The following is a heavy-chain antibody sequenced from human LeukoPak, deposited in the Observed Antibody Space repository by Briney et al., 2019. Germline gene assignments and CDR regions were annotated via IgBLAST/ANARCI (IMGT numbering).Heavy chain of an antibody. CDR3: ARDSEAHGDYYYYMDV. CDR2: ISYDGSNK. D-gene: IGHD1-26*01. J-gene: IGHJ6*03. Sequence: TGGSLRLSCAASGFTFSSYAMHWVRQAPGKGLEWVAVISYDGSNKYYADSVKGRFTISRDNSKNTLYLQMNSLRAEDTAVYYCARDSEAHGDYYYYMDVGGKGTTVTVSS. V-gene: IGHV3-30*01. CDR1: GFTFSSYA.